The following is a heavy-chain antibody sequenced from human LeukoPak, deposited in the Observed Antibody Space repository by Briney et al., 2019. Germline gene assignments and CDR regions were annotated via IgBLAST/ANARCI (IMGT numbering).Heavy chain of an antibody. CDR1: GFTFSSYG. Sequence: GGSLRLSCAASGFTFSSYGMHWVRQAPGKGLEWVAVISYDGSNKYYADSVKGRFTISRDNSKNTVYLQMNSLRAEDTAVYYCARSPPNEYSSSWYYFDNWGQGTLVTVSS. V-gene: IGHV3-30*03. D-gene: IGHD6-13*01. J-gene: IGHJ4*02. CDR3: ARSPPNEYSSSWYYFDN. CDR2: ISYDGSNK.